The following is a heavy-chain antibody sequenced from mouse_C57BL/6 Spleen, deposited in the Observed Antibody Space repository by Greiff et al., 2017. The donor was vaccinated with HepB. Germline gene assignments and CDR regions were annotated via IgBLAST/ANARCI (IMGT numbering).Heavy chain of an antibody. V-gene: IGHV1-63*01. D-gene: IGHD2-4*01. CDR2: IYPGGGYT. CDR1: GYTFTNYW. Sequence: QVHVKQSGAELVRPGTSVKMSCKASGYTFTNYWIGWAKQRPGHGLEWIGDIYPGGGYTNYNEKFKGKATLTADKSSSTAYMQFSSLTSEDSAIYYCARRGDYPAWFAYWGQGTLVTVSA. J-gene: IGHJ3*01. CDR3: ARRGDYPAWFAY.